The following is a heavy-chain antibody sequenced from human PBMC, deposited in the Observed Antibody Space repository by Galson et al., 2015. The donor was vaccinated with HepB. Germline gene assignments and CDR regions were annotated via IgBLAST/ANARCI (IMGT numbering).Heavy chain of an antibody. V-gene: IGHV5-10-1*01. CDR3: ARHVVYYDSSGYSGDAFDI. CDR2: IDPSDSYT. Sequence: QSGAEVKKPGESLRISCKGSGYSFTSYWISWVRQMPGKGLEWMGRIDPSDSYTNYSPSFQGHVTISADKSISTAYLQWSSLKASDTAMYYCARHVVYYDSSGYSGDAFDIWGQGTMVTVSS. J-gene: IGHJ3*02. CDR1: GYSFTSYW. D-gene: IGHD3-22*01.